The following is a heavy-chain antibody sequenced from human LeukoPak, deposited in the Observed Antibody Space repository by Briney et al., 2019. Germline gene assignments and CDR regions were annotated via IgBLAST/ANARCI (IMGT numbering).Heavy chain of an antibody. Sequence: ASVKVSCKASGYTFTGYYMHWVRQAPGQGLEWMGWINPNSGSTNYAQKFQGWVTMTRDTSISTAYMELSRLRSDDTAVYYCARGSSSGTDHYYYYGMDVWGQGTTVTVSS. V-gene: IGHV1-2*04. CDR1: GYTFTGYY. D-gene: IGHD6-19*01. CDR3: ARGSSSGTDHYYYYGMDV. CDR2: INPNSGST. J-gene: IGHJ6*02.